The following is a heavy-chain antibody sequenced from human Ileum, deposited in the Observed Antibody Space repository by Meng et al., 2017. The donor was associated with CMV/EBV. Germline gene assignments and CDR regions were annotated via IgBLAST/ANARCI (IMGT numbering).Heavy chain of an antibody. CDR1: GYTFSVYT. CDR2: IRTDDDDT. J-gene: IGHJ4*02. Sequence: QVQVVQSGAEVKKPGASVKVSCKTSGYTFSVYTIHWARQATGQGLEWIGRIRTDDDDTYYVQKFRGRVTMTKDTSISTAYMELSGLKSDDTAIYYCARDNWGSDYWGQGTLVTVSS. V-gene: IGHV1-2*06. CDR3: ARDNWGSDY. D-gene: IGHD7-27*01.